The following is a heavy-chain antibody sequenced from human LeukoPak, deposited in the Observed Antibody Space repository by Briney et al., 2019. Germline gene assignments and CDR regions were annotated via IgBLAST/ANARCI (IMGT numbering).Heavy chain of an antibody. CDR1: GYTFTGYY. J-gene: IGHJ4*02. Sequence: ASVKVSCKASGYTFTGYYMHWVRQAPGQGLEWMGIINPSGGTTNYAQKFQGRVTMTRDTSTTTLYMGLSSLRSEDTAVYYCARGRPGSGWSFDYWGQGTLVTVSS. V-gene: IGHV1-46*01. D-gene: IGHD6-19*01. CDR3: ARGRPGSGWSFDY. CDR2: INPSGGTT.